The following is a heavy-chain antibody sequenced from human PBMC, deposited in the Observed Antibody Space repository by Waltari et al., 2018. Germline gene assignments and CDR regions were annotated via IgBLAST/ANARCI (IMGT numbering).Heavy chain of an antibody. Sequence: QMQLVQSGAEVKKPGASVKVSCKASGYPFSDYDINWVRQATGHGLEWMGWLNPNSGNTVSAQNFQARVTITWDPSTSTVYMELSSLRSDDAAVYYCARVHYDFWSGYYIWGQGTLVTVPS. CDR3: ARVHYDFWSGYYI. V-gene: IGHV1-8*02. CDR2: LNPNSGNT. J-gene: IGHJ4*02. CDR1: GYPFSDYD. D-gene: IGHD3-3*01.